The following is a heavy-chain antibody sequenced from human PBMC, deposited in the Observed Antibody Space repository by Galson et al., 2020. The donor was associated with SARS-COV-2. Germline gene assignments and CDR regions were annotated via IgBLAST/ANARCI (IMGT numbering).Heavy chain of an antibody. V-gene: IGHV3-23*01. CDR2: IKPGGGTT. J-gene: IGHJ3*01. Sequence: GGSLRLSCAASRFTFNHYAMNWVRQAPGKGLEWVSVIKPGGGTTHYADSVKGRFTTSRDDSKNTLYLQMNTLSAEDTAVYYCAKSSSDLYDAFDFWGQGTMVTVSS. CDR1: RFTFNHYA. CDR3: AKSSSDLYDAFDF. D-gene: IGHD2-8*01.